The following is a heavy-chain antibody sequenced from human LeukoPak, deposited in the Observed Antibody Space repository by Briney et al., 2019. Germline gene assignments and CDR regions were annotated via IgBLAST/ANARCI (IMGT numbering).Heavy chain of an antibody. J-gene: IGHJ4*02. D-gene: IGHD3-22*01. CDR2: IYYSGST. CDR1: GGSISSSSYY. V-gene: IGHV4-39*07. Sequence: SETLSLTCTVSGGSISSSSYYWGWIRQPPGKGLEWIGSIYYSGSTYYNPSLKSRVTISVDTSKNQFSLKLSSVTAADTAVYYCARVHTDYYDSSEYYFDYWGQGTLVTVSS. CDR3: ARVHTDYYDSSEYYFDY.